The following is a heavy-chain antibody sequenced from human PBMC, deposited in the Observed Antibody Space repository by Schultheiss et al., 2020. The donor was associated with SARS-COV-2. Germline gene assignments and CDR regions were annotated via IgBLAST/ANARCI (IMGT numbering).Heavy chain of an antibody. V-gene: IGHV3-48*04. J-gene: IGHJ3*02. CDR1: GFTFSSYS. D-gene: IGHD2-2*01. CDR3: ARTIPWDCSSTSCRNDAFDS. Sequence: GGSLRLSCAASGFTFSSYSMNWVRQAPGKGLEWVSYISSSSSTIYYADSVKGRFTISRDNAKNSLYLQMNSLRAEDTAVYYCARTIPWDCSSTSCRNDAFDSWGQGTMVTVSS. CDR2: ISSSSSTI.